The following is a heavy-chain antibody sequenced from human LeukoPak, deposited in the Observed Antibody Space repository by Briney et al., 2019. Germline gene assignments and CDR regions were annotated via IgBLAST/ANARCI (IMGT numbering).Heavy chain of an antibody. V-gene: IGHV3-21*01. D-gene: IGHD5-18*01. J-gene: IGHJ4*02. Sequence: GGSLRLSCAASGFTFSSYSMNWVRQAPGKGLEWVSSISSSSYIYYADSVKGRFTISRDNAKNSLYLQMNSLRAEDTAVYYCARGRSYGAFDYWGQGTLVTVSS. CDR1: GFTFSSYS. CDR3: ARGRSYGAFDY. CDR2: ISSSSYI.